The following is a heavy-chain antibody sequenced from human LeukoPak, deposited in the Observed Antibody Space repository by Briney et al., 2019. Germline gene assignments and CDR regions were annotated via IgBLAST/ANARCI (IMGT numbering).Heavy chain of an antibody. CDR3: ARVPGIGPGTLFDY. J-gene: IGHJ4*02. CDR1: GFTFSSYG. V-gene: IGHV3-33*01. CDR2: IWYDGSNK. D-gene: IGHD3-10*01. Sequence: GGSLRLSCAASGFTFSSYGMHWVRQAPGKGLEWVAVIWYDGSNKYYADSVKGRFTISRDNSKNTLYLQMNSLRAEDTAVYYCARVPGIGPGTLFDYWGQGTLVTVS.